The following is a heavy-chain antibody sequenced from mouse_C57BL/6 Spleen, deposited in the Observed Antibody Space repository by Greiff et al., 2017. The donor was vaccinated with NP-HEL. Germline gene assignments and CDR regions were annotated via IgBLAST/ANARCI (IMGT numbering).Heavy chain of an antibody. CDR1: GYTFTSYW. CDR2: IDPSDSYT. Sequence: VQLQQPGAELVKPGASVKLSCKASGYTFTSYWMQWVKQRPGQGLEWIGEIDPSDSYTNYNQKFKGKATLTVDTSSSTAYMQLSSLTSEDSAVYYCARNYEGDYWGQGTTLTVSS. CDR3: ARNYEGDY. V-gene: IGHV1-50*01. J-gene: IGHJ2*01. D-gene: IGHD2-4*01.